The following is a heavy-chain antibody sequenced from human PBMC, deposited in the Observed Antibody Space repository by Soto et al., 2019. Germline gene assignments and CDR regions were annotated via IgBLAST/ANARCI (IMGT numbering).Heavy chain of an antibody. D-gene: IGHD2-2*03. CDR3: AGVGIAVVPAAPRYYYYYMDV. CDR2: ISAYNGNT. Sequence: ASVKVSCKASCYTFTSYGIIWVRQAPGQGLEWMGWISAYNGNTNYAQKLQGRVTMTTDTSTSTAYMELRSLRSDDTAVYYCAGVGIAVVPAAPRYYYYYMDVWGKGTTVTVSS. V-gene: IGHV1-18*01. J-gene: IGHJ6*03. CDR1: CYTFTSYG.